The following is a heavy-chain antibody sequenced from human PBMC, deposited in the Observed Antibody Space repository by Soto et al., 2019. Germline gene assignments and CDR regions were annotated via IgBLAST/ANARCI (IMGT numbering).Heavy chain of an antibody. CDR1: GFTFSSYS. D-gene: IGHD3-22*01. J-gene: IGHJ4*02. CDR3: ARDHDYYDSSGHSPPLDY. V-gene: IGHV3-33*01. CDR2: IWYDGSNK. Sequence: GSLRLSCAASGFTFSSYSMHWVRQAPGKGLEWVAVIWYDGSNKYYADSVKGRFTISRDNSKNTLYLQMNSLRAEDTAVYYCARDHDYYDSSGHSPPLDYWGQGTLVIVSS.